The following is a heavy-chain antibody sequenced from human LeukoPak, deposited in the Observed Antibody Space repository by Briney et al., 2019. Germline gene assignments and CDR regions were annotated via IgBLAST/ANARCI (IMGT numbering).Heavy chain of an antibody. CDR2: IYYSGST. J-gene: IGHJ4*02. D-gene: IGHD4-17*01. CDR1: GGSVSSGDYY. V-gene: IGHV4-31*03. CDR3: ARESATVTTRMFDY. Sequence: SQTLSLTCTVSGGSVSSGDYYWSWIRQHPGKGLEWIGYIYYSGSTYYNPSLKSRVTISVDTSKNQFSLKLRSVTAADTAVYYCARESATVTTRMFDYWGQGTLVTVPS.